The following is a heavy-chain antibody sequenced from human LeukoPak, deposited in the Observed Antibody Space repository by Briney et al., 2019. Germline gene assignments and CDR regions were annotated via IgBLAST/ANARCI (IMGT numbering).Heavy chain of an antibody. J-gene: IGHJ5*02. CDR3: ARDSSGWYRGNWFDP. CDR2: IYYSGST. Sequence: PSETLSLTCTVSGGSISSYYWSWIRQPPGKGLEWIGYIYYSGSTNYSPSLKSRVTISVDTSKNQFSLKLSSVTAADTAVYYCARDSSGWYRGNWFDPWGQGTLVTVSS. V-gene: IGHV4-59*01. D-gene: IGHD6-19*01. CDR1: GGSISSYY.